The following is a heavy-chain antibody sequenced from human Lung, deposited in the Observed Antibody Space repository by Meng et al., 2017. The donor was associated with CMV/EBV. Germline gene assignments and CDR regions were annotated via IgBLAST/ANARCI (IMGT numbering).Heavy chain of an antibody. CDR3: ARFDMDVGEYYGMDV. J-gene: IGHJ6*02. D-gene: IGHD3-10*01. V-gene: IGHV4-59*01. Sequence: SXTLSLXCAVSGGSISTYYWNWLRQLPGKGLEWIGYISNSGSTDYNPALKSRVTISVDTSKNQFSLKLTYVTAADTAVYYCARFDMDVGEYYGMDVWGQGTXVTVSS. CDR2: ISNSGST. CDR1: GGSISTYY.